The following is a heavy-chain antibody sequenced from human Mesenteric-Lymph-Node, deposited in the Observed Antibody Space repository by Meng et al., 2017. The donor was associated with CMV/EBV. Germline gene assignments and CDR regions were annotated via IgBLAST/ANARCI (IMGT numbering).Heavy chain of an antibody. CDR1: GFTFSSYA. CDR2: IYSGGSST. D-gene: IGHD5-24*01. Sequence: GGSLRLSCAASGFTFSSYAMSWVRQAPGKGLEWVSVIYSGGSSTYYADSVKGRFTISRDNSKNTLYLQMNSLRAEDTAVYYCAKVDGYNFFNGFDPWGQGTLVTVSS. CDR3: AKVDGYNFFNGFDP. J-gene: IGHJ5*02. V-gene: IGHV3-23*03.